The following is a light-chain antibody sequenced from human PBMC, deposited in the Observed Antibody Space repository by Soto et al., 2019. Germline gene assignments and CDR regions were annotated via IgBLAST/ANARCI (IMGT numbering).Light chain of an antibody. CDR1: QSLLYSNRYNY. J-gene: IGKJ2*01. V-gene: IGKV2-28*01. CDR2: LGS. Sequence: DIVMTQSPLSLPVTPGEPASISCRSSQSLLYSNRYNYLDWYLQKPGQSPQLLIYLGSNRASGVPDRFSGSGSGTDFTLKISSVEADDVGVYYCMQALQTPYTFGQGTKLEIK. CDR3: MQALQTPYT.